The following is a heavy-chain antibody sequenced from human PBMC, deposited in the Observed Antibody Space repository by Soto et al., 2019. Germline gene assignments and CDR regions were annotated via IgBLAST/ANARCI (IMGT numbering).Heavy chain of an antibody. CDR3: SGGGHCTDGVCSALDY. Sequence: QVQLQQSGPGLVKTSETLSLTCTVSGGSISTYYWSWIRQPPGKGLEWIGCIYYGGSANYNPSLASGVTLSLDTSKKQFSLRLNSVTAADTAVYYCSGGGHCTDGVCSALDYGGQATLVTVSP. V-gene: IGHV4-59*08. CDR2: IYYGGSA. D-gene: IGHD2-8*01. J-gene: IGHJ4*02. CDR1: GGSISTYY.